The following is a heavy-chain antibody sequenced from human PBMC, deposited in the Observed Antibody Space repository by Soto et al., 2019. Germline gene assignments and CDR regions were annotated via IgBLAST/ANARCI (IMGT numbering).Heavy chain of an antibody. Sequence: GESLKISCKGSGYSFTSYWIGWVCQMPGKGLEWMGIIYPGDSDTRYSPSFQGQVTISADKSISTAYLQWSSLKASDTAMYYCARQAITIFGVVKIYNHNTVLAVWAQG. V-gene: IGHV5-51*01. D-gene: IGHD3-3*01. CDR2: IYPGDSDT. J-gene: IGHJ3*01. CDR3: ARQAITIFGVVKIYNHNTVLAV. CDR1: GYSFTSYW.